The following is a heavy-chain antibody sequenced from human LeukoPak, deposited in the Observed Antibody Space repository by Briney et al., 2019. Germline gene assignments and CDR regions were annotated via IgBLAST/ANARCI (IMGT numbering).Heavy chain of an antibody. Sequence: ASVKVSFKSSGYTFTDYYLHWVRQAPGQGLEWMGWLNPRSGGTNYAQEFQSRVTMTRETSISTSYMEVSGLTSEGTAVYYCGRGAVIGFDYWGQGTLVTVSS. CDR1: GYTFTDYY. CDR2: LNPRSGGT. CDR3: GRGAVIGFDY. V-gene: IGHV1-2*02. D-gene: IGHD2-21*01. J-gene: IGHJ4*02.